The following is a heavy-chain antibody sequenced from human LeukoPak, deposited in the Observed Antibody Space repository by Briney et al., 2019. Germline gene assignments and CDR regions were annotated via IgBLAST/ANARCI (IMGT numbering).Heavy chain of an antibody. CDR3: AKDHYWSIDY. D-gene: IGHD3-3*01. J-gene: IGHJ4*02. CDR2: IKGDGIST. CDR1: GFDFSSNW. Sequence: GGSLRLSCAASGFDFSSNWMHWVRHAPGQGLVWVSCIKGDGISTNYADSVKGRFTISRDIAKNTLYLQMNSLRAEDTGVYYCAKDHYWSIDYWGRGTLVTVSS. V-gene: IGHV3-74*01.